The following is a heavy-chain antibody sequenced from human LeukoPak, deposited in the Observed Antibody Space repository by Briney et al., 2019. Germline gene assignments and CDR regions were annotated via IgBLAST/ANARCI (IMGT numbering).Heavy chain of an antibody. Sequence: PGGSLTLPCAASGFPFSSYRMHWVRQPPGKGLVWVSRISSDGSTVYAHFVKGRFTISRDNDKDTLYLQMNSLRDEDTAVYYCVGSPGWPGYWGQGTLVTVSS. D-gene: IGHD6-19*01. V-gene: IGHV3-74*01. CDR1: GFPFSSYR. J-gene: IGHJ4*02. CDR3: VGSPGWPGY. CDR2: ISSDGST.